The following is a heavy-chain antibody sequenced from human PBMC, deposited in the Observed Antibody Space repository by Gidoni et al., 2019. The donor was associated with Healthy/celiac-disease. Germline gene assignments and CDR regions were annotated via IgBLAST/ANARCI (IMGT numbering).Heavy chain of an antibody. V-gene: IGHV1-2*06. CDR3: ARDREWELLGGAFDI. CDR2: INPNSGGT. J-gene: IGHJ3*02. CDR1: GYTFTGYY. D-gene: IGHD1-26*01. Sequence: QVQLVQSGAEVKKPGASVKVSCKASGYTFTGYYMHWVRQAPGQGLEWMGRINPNSGGTNYAQKFQGRVTMTRDTSISTAYMELSRLRSDDTAVYYCARDREWELLGGAFDIWGQGTMVTVSS.